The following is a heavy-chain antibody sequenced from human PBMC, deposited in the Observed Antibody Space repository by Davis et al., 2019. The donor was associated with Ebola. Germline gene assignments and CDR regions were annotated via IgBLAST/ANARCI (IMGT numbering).Heavy chain of an antibody. CDR3: ARAPHCGGGVCNGFHYYGMDV. V-gene: IGHV3-74*01. D-gene: IGHD2-8*02. J-gene: IGHJ6*02. CDR1: GFTFSNYW. CDR2: INTDGTTT. Sequence: GESLKISCAASGFTFSNYWIHWARLAPGKGPVWVSRINTDGTTTTYADSVKGRFTISRDNAKNTLYLQMNSLRAEDTAVYYCARAPHCGGGVCNGFHYYGMDVWGQGTTVTVSS.